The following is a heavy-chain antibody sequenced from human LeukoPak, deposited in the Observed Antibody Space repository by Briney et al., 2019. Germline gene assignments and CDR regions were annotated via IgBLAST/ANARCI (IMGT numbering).Heavy chain of an antibody. V-gene: IGHV3-7*01. CDR2: IKHDGSEK. CDR1: VFTVGSYR. Sequence: GGSLRRSCAAPVFTVGSYRLSSVRQGPGEGLEWPANIKHDGSEKSYVDSAKGRFTISRDNAKNSLYLQMNSLRAEDTAVYYCARDRDCSSTSCYVEDDAFDIWGQGTMVTVSS. CDR3: ARDRDCSSTSCYVEDDAFDI. J-gene: IGHJ3*02. D-gene: IGHD2-2*01.